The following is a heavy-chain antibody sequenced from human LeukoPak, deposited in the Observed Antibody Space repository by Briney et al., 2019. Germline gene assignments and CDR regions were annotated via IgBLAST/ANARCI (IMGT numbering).Heavy chain of an antibody. CDR2: IHSDGRVT. J-gene: IGHJ4*02. V-gene: IGHV3-74*01. CDR1: GFTFNNYW. Sequence: PGGSLRLSCAGSGFTFNNYWMHWVRQAPGKGLVWVSRIHSDGRVTTYADSVKGRFTISKDSARNTLHLQMNTLRVEDTAVYYCARAQDTYNSLYFDYWGQGALVTVSS. CDR3: ARAQDTYNSLYFDY. D-gene: IGHD5-24*01.